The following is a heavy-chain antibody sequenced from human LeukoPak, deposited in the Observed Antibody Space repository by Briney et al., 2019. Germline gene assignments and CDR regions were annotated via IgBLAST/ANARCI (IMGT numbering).Heavy chain of an antibody. CDR3: ARVVHPSSGYHLDY. Sequence: SETLSLTCTVSGDSISSGGYYWSWIRQHPGKGLEWIGYIYYSGSTYYNPSLKSRVTISVDTSKNQFSLKLSSVTAADTAVYYCARVVHPSSGYHLDYWGQGTLVTVSS. J-gene: IGHJ4*02. CDR2: IYYSGST. V-gene: IGHV4-31*03. D-gene: IGHD3-22*01. CDR1: GDSISSGGYY.